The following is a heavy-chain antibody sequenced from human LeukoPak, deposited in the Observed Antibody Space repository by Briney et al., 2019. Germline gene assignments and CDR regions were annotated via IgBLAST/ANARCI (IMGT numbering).Heavy chain of an antibody. D-gene: IGHD6-6*01. CDR1: GFTFSSHF. CDR3: ARERYSRSSHDALDL. CDR2: ITNSGSSA. V-gene: IGHV3-21*06. Sequence: GGSLRLSCAASGFTFSSHFMNWVRQAPGKGLEWVSSITNSGSSAFYPDSLKGRFTISRDNAKNSLYLQLNSLRPEDTAVYYCARERYSRSSHDALDLWGQGTVVTVSS. J-gene: IGHJ3*01.